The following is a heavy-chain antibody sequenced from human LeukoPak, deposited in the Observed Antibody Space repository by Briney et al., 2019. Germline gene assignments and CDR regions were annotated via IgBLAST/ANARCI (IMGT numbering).Heavy chain of an antibody. CDR2: IIPIFGTA. Sequence: GASVKVSCKASGGTFSTYAISWVRQAPGQGLEWMGGIIPIFGTANYAQKFQGRVTITRDTSASTAYMELSSLRSEDTAVYYCARGGGYSYGYASDYWGQGTLVTVSS. CDR3: ARGGGYSYGYASDY. CDR1: GGTFSTYA. V-gene: IGHV1-69*05. J-gene: IGHJ4*02. D-gene: IGHD5-18*01.